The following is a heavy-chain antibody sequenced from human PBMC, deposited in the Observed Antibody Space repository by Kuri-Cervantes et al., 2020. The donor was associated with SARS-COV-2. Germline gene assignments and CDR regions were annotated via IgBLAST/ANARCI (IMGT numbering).Heavy chain of an antibody. D-gene: IGHD3-22*01. CDR3: ALKPAPMIEGWFDP. CDR1: GYSFTSYW. J-gene: IGHJ5*02. V-gene: IGHV5-51*01. Sequence: KVSCKGSGYSFTSYWIGWVRQMPGKGLEWMGIIYPGDSDTRYSPSFQGQVTISADKSISTAYLQWSSLKASDTAMYYCALKPAPMIEGWFDPWGQGTVVTVSS. CDR2: IYPGDSDT.